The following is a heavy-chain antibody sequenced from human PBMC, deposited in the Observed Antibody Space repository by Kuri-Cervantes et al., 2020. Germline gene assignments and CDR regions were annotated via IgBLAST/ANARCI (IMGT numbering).Heavy chain of an antibody. Sequence: GESLKISCAASGFTFSSYAIHWVRQAPGKGLEWVAVISYDGSNKYYADSVKGRFTISRDNAKNSLYLQMNSLRAEDTAVYYCAKYCRYSSSWYAAHNYWYFDLWGRGTLVTVSS. CDR3: AKYCRYSSSWYAAHNYWYFDL. D-gene: IGHD6-13*01. V-gene: IGHV3-30*07. J-gene: IGHJ2*01. CDR1: GFTFSSYA. CDR2: ISYDGSNK.